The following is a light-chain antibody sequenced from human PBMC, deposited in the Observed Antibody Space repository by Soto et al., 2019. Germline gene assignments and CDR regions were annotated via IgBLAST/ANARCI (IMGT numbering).Light chain of an antibody. CDR2: EVS. J-gene: IGLJ3*02. CDR3: NSYTSINTLV. CDR1: SSDVGGYNY. Sequence: QSALTQPASVSGSPGQSITISCTGTSSDVGGYNYVSWYQQQSGKAPKLIIHEVSNRPSGVSNRFSASKSGNTASLTISGLQAEDEAYYYCNSYTSINTLVFGGGTKLTVL. V-gene: IGLV2-14*01.